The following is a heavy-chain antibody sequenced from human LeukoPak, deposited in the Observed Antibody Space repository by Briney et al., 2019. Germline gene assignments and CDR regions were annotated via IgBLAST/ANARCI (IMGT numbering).Heavy chain of an antibody. Sequence: SETLSLTCTGSGGSISSYYWSWIRQPPGKGLEWVGYIYYSGSTNYNPSLKSRVTISVDTSKNQFSLKLSSVTAADTAVYYCARAHYDCSGYYCAFDIWGQGTMVTVSS. V-gene: IGHV4-59*01. CDR3: ARAHYDCSGYYCAFDI. J-gene: IGHJ3*02. CDR1: GGSISSYY. D-gene: IGHD3-22*01. CDR2: IYYSGST.